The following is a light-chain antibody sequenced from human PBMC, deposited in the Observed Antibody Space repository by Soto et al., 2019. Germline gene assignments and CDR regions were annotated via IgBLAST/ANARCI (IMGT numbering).Light chain of an antibody. CDR1: SSDVGGYNY. CDR3: CSYAGSPYV. Sequence: QSALTQPRSVSASPGQSVAISCTGTSSDVGGYNYVSWYQQHPGKDPQLMIYDVSKRPSGVPDRFSGSKSGNTASLTISGLQAEDEADYYCCSYAGSPYVFGTGTKLTVL. J-gene: IGLJ1*01. CDR2: DVS. V-gene: IGLV2-11*01.